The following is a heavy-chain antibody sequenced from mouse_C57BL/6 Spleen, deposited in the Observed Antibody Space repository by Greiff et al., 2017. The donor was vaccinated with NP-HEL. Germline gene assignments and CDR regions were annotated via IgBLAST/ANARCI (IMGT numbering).Heavy chain of an antibody. CDR2: IYPGDGDT. D-gene: IGHD1-1*01. Sequence: VQLQQSGPELVKPGASVKISCKASGYAFSSSWMNWVKQRPGKGLEWIGRIYPGDGDTNYNGKFKGKATLTADKSSSTAYMQLSSLTSEDSAVYFCARFGTTVVATRAMDYWGQGTSVTVSS. CDR3: ARFGTTVVATRAMDY. J-gene: IGHJ4*01. CDR1: GYAFSSSW. V-gene: IGHV1-82*01.